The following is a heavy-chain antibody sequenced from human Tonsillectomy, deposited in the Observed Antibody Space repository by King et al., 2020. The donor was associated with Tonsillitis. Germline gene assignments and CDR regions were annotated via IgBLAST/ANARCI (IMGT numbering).Heavy chain of an antibody. CDR2: VNPRRGGT. Sequence: GQLVQSGAEVKKPGASLKVSCKTSEYTFTDYYIHWVRQAPGQGLEWMGWVNPRRGGTNYAPKFQGRVTMTSDTSPSPAYMELSRLRSDDMAVYYCSREALAFDYWGQGTLVTVSS. J-gene: IGHJ4*02. V-gene: IGHV1-2*02. CDR1: EYTFTDYY. CDR3: SREALAFDY.